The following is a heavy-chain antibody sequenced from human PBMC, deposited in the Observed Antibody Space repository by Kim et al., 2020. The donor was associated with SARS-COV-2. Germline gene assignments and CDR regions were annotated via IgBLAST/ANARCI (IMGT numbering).Heavy chain of an antibody. Sequence: SQTLSLTRAISGDSVSSGGDAWNWIRQSPSRGLEWLGRTYYGSKWYTDYALSLKSRMTISPDTSKNQVTLQLNSVTPEDTAVYYCVRGPRGSSWHFFEDWGQGTVVTVSS. CDR1: GDSVSSGGDA. CDR3: VRGPRGSSWHFFED. CDR2: TYYGSKWYT. V-gene: IGHV6-1*01. J-gene: IGHJ4*02. D-gene: IGHD6-13*01.